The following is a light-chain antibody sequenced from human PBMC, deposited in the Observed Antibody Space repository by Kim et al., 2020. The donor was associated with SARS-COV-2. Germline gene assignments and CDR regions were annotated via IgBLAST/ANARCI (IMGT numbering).Light chain of an antibody. CDR1: RSVANQ. Sequence: EIVLTQSPDTLSLSPGERATLSCRASRSVANQLAWYQQKPGQAPRTLIYDASNRAIGIPDKFSGSGSGTDFTLTISRLEPEDSALYYCHQYNSAPPLTFGGGTKLEI. J-gene: IGKJ4*01. V-gene: IGKV3-20*01. CDR2: DAS. CDR3: HQYNSAPPLT.